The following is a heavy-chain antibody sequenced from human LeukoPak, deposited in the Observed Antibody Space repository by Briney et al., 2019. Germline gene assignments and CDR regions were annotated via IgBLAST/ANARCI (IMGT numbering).Heavy chain of an antibody. D-gene: IGHD6-6*01. CDR1: GGSISSYY. CDR2: IYYSGST. V-gene: IGHV4-59*01. Sequence: SETLSLTCTVAGGSISSYYWSWIRQPPGKGLEWIGYIYYSGSTNYNPSLKSRVTISVDTSENQFSLKLSSVTAADTAVYYCARGSKAARNDAFDIWGQGTMVTVSS. CDR3: ARGSKAARNDAFDI. J-gene: IGHJ3*02.